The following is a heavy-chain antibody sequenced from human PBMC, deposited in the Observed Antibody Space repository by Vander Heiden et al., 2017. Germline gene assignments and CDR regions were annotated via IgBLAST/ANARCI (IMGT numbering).Heavy chain of an antibody. J-gene: IGHJ4*02. CDR1: GFTFSSYS. CDR2: ISSSSSTI. V-gene: IGHV3-48*02. Sequence: EVQLVESGGGLVQPGGSLRLSCAASGFTFSSYSMNWVRQAPGKGLEWVSYISSSSSTIYYADAVKGRFTISRDNAKNSLYLQMNSLRDEDTAVYYCARAFRYSSSWYGYWGQGTLVTVSS. D-gene: IGHD6-13*01. CDR3: ARAFRYSSSWYGY.